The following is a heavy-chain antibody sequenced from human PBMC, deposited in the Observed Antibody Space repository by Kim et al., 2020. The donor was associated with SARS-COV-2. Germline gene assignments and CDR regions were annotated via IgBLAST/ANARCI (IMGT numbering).Heavy chain of an antibody. D-gene: IGHD1-26*01. CDR2: ISWDSGNI. Sequence: GGSLRLSCAASGFTLDDYAMHWVRQVPGKGLEWVSGISWDSGNIVYADSVKGRFTISRDNAKKSLYVEMNSLRPEDTGVYYCTKDKGSGSLGAYYGMDVWGQGTTVTVSS. CDR1: GFTLDDYA. J-gene: IGHJ6*02. CDR3: TKDKGSGSLGAYYGMDV. V-gene: IGHV3-9*01.